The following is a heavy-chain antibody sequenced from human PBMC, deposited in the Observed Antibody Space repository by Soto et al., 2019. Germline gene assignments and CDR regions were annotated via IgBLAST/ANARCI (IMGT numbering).Heavy chain of an antibody. CDR1: GYTFTGYY. CDR3: ARDRGPPSYHYYGMDV. J-gene: IGHJ6*02. Sequence: GASVKVSCKASGYTFTGYYMHWVRQAPGQGLEWMGWINPNSGGTNYAQKFQGRVTMTRDTSISTAYMELSRLRSDDTAVYYCARDRGPPSYHYYGMDVWGQGTTVTVSS. V-gene: IGHV1-2*02. D-gene: IGHD3-10*01. CDR2: INPNSGGT.